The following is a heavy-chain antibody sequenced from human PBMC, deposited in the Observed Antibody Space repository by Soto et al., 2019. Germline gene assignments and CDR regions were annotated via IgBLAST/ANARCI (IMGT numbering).Heavy chain of an antibody. V-gene: IGHV3-23*01. J-gene: IGHJ4*02. CDR3: PRGWGTQQTTFFDY. CDR2: ISGSGGST. CDR1: GFTFSSYA. Sequence: EVQLLESGGGLVQPGGSLRISCEASGFTFSSYAMSWVRQAPGKGPEWVSTISGSGGSTYYADSVKGRFTVSRDNSRNTLYRQINSLRAEDTAVYYCPRGWGTQQTTFFDYWGQGTLVTVSS. D-gene: IGHD3-16*01.